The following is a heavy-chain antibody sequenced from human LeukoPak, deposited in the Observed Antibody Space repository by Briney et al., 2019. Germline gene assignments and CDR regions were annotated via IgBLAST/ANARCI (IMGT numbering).Heavy chain of an antibody. CDR2: IYSGGTT. J-gene: IGHJ4*02. D-gene: IGHD4/OR15-4a*01. CDR1: GVTVSSTY. V-gene: IGHV3-66*01. Sequence: GGSLRLSCAASGVTVSSTYMRWVRQAPGKGLEWVSGIYSGGTTSNAASVKGSFSTSRYNSKKTLYLQINSLRTEDTAVYYCAGDLYDYGSYWGERDLVTVSS. CDR3: AGDLYDYGSY.